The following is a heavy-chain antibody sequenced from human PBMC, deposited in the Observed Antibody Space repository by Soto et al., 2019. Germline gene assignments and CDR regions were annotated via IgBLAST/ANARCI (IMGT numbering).Heavy chain of an antibody. CDR1: GGYISSYY. Sequence: QVQLQESGPGLVKPSETLSLTCTVYGGYISSYYWSWIRQPPGKALEWIGYNYSSGSTNYNPYLKSRVTISVDTSKSQFSLKLSSVTAADTAVYYCARGENMIVHSPHSHWGQGTLVTVSS. CDR2: NYSSGST. CDR3: ARGENMIVHSPHSH. J-gene: IGHJ4*02. V-gene: IGHV4-59*01. D-gene: IGHD3-22*01.